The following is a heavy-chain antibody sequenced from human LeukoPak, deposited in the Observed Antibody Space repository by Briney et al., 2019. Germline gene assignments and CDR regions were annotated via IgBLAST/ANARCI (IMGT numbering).Heavy chain of an antibody. CDR1: GGSISSGGYY. V-gene: IGHV4-39*07. J-gene: IGHJ5*02. CDR2: INHSGST. Sequence: PSQTLSLTCTVSGGSISSGGYYWSWIRQPPGKGLEWIGEINHSGSTNYNPSLKSRVTISVDTSKNQFSLKLSSVAAADTAVYYCARGRGTMVRGFDPWGQGTLVTVSS. D-gene: IGHD3-10*01. CDR3: ARGRGTMVRGFDP.